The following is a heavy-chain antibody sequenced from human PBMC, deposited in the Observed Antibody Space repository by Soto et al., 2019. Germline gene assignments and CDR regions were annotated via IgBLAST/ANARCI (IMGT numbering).Heavy chain of an antibody. CDR1: GGSISSSSYY. CDR3: ATGGDTAMVDY. J-gene: IGHJ4*02. CDR2: IYYSGST. Sequence: SETLSLTCTVSGGSISSSSYYWGWIRQPPGKGLEWIGSIYYSGSTYYNPSLKSRVTISVDTSKNQFSLKLSSVTAADTAVYYCATGGDTAMVDYWGQGTLVTVSS. D-gene: IGHD5-18*01. V-gene: IGHV4-39*01.